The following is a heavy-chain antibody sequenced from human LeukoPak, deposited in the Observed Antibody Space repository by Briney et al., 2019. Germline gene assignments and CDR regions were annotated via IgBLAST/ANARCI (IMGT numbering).Heavy chain of an antibody. Sequence: RGSLRLSCAASGFTFSSYAMSWVRQAPGKGLEWVSAISGSGGSTYYADSVKGRFTISRDNSKNTLYLQMNSLRAEDTAVYYCETTGTRYYMDVWGKGTTVTVSS. CDR3: ETTGTRYYMDV. CDR1: GFTFSSYA. CDR2: ISGSGGST. V-gene: IGHV3-23*01. D-gene: IGHD1/OR15-1a*01. J-gene: IGHJ6*03.